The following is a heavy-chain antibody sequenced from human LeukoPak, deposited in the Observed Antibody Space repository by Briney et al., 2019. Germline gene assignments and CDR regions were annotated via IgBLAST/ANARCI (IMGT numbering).Heavy chain of an antibody. CDR2: INQGGSVK. CDR1: GFSFRDFW. Sequence: PGGSLRLSCAASGFSFRDFWMTWVRQAPGKGLEWVGNINQGGSVKYYVDSVKGRFTISRDDAKSSLYVQMNSLRDEDTAVYYCARFGYSGWNLEYWGQGTLVTVSS. V-gene: IGHV3-7*01. CDR3: ARFGYSGWNLEY. D-gene: IGHD5-12*01. J-gene: IGHJ4*02.